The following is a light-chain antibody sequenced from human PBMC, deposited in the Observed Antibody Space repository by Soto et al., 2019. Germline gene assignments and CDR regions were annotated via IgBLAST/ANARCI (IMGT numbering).Light chain of an antibody. CDR1: QSISSW. J-gene: IGKJ1*01. Sequence: DLQMTQSPSTLSASVGDRVTITCRASQSISSWLAWYQQKPGKAPKLLIYDASSLESGVPSRFSGSGSGTEFTLTISSMQPDYFATDYCQQYNSYWTFGQGTKVEIK. CDR2: DAS. CDR3: QQYNSYWT. V-gene: IGKV1-5*01.